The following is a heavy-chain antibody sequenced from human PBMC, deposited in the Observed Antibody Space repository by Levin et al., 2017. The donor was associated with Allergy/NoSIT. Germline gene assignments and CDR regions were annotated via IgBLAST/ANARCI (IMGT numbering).Heavy chain of an antibody. CDR3: ARGGYDRSGYYFHYNGTDV. J-gene: IGHJ6*02. CDR2: INPSGVST. D-gene: IGHD3-22*01. CDR1: GDTFSISY. V-gene: IGHV1-46*01. Sequence: ASVKVSCKASGDTFSISYMHWVRQAPGQGLEWMGIINPSGVSTTYAQKFQGRVTMTRDTSTSTVYMELSGLRSEDTAVYYCARGGYDRSGYYFHYNGTDVWGQGTTVTVSS.